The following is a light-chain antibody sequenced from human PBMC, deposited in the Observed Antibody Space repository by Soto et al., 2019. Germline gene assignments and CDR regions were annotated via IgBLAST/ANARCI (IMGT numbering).Light chain of an antibody. V-gene: IGLV2-23*02. Sequence: QSALTQPASVSGSPGQSITISCTGTSSDVGSYDLVSWYHQHPGKAPKLMIYDVTKRPSGVSNRFSGSKSGNTASLTISGLQAEDEADYYCCSYAGSDTYVFGTGTKLTVL. CDR3: CSYAGSDTYV. CDR1: SSDVGSYDL. CDR2: DVT. J-gene: IGLJ1*01.